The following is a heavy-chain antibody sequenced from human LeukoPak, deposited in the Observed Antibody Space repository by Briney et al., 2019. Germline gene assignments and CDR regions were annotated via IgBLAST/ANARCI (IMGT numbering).Heavy chain of an antibody. CDR1: GFTFRTYS. Sequence: GGSLRLSCAASGFTFRTYSMNWVRQAPGKGLEWVSSISSSSSFRYYADSVKGRFTISRDNAKNSLYLQMNSLRAEDTAVYYCARESSGYFYWGQGTLVTVSS. J-gene: IGHJ4*02. V-gene: IGHV3-21*01. CDR3: ARESSGYFY. D-gene: IGHD3-22*01. CDR2: ISSSSSFR.